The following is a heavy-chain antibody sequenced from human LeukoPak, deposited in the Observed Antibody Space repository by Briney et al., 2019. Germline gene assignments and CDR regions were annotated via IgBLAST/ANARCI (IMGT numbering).Heavy chain of an antibody. CDR1: GGSISSGGYS. CDR3: ARGPTRSGGYDRSDY. CDR2: IYHSGST. D-gene: IGHD5-12*01. Sequence: SQTLSLTCAVSGGSISSGGYSWSWIRQPPGKGLEWIGYIYHSGSTYYNPSLKSRVTISVDTSKNQFSLKLSSVTAADTAVYYCARGPTRSGGYDRSDYWGQGTLVTVSS. J-gene: IGHJ4*02. V-gene: IGHV4-30-2*01.